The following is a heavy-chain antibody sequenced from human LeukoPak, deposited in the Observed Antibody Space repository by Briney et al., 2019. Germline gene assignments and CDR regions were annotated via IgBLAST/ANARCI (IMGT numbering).Heavy chain of an antibody. Sequence: ASVKVSCQASGYTFTGYYMHWVRQARGRGLEWMGWINPNSGGTHYVQKFQGWVTMTRDTCISTAYMELSRLTSDDTAVYYCARGVDISWRPAAMSLYVYFDYWGQGTLVTVSS. CDR2: INPNSGGT. CDR1: GYTFTGYY. CDR3: ARGVDISWRPAAMSLYVYFDY. J-gene: IGHJ4*02. D-gene: IGHD2-2*01. V-gene: IGHV1-2*04.